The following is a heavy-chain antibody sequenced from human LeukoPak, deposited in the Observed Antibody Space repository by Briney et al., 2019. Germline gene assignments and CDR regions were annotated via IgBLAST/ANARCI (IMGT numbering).Heavy chain of an antibody. V-gene: IGHV3-23*01. CDR3: AKARPSIFGVVIIPYYYYGMDV. Sequence: PGGSLRFSCAASGFTFSSYAMSWVRQAPGKGLEWVSAISGSGGSTYYADSVKGRFTISRDNSKDTLYLQMNSLRAEDTAVYYCAKARPSIFGVVIIPYYYYGMDVWGQGTTVTVSS. CDR2: ISGSGGST. D-gene: IGHD3-3*01. CDR1: GFTFSSYA. J-gene: IGHJ6*02.